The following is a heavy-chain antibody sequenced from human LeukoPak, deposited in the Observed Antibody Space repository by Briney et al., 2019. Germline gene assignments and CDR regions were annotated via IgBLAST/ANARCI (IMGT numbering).Heavy chain of an antibody. CDR1: SGSITSSSYY. J-gene: IGHJ5*02. Sequence: SETLSLTCTVSSGSITSSSYYWGWIRQPPGKGLEWIGNIYYSGSTYYNPSLKSRVTISVDTSKNQFSLKLSSVTAADTAVYYCVRGPYGSGISNWFDPWGQGTLVIVSS. V-gene: IGHV4-39*01. CDR2: IYYSGST. D-gene: IGHD3-10*01. CDR3: VRGPYGSGISNWFDP.